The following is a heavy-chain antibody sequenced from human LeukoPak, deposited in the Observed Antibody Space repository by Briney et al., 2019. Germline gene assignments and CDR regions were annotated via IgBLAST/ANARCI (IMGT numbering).Heavy chain of an antibody. CDR3: ARGTGAPNYFDY. J-gene: IGHJ4*02. CDR1: GYTFTGYY. D-gene: IGHD7-27*01. V-gene: IGHV1-2*02. CDR2: INPNGGGT. Sequence: ASVKVSCKASGYTFTGYYIHWVRQAPGQELEWMAWINPNGGGTNYAQKFQGRVAVTRDSSISTAYMELSGLTSDDTAVFYCARGTGAPNYFDYWGQGTLVTVSS.